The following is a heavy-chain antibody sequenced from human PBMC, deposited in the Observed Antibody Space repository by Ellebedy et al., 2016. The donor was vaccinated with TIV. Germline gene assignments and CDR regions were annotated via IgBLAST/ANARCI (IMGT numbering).Heavy chain of an antibody. CDR1: GFTFRRYA. CDR2: ISGSGGTT. D-gene: IGHD3-16*01. J-gene: IGHJ4*02. CDR3: AKGGDAYQLLPYDS. V-gene: IGHV3-23*01. Sequence: PGGSLRLSCAASGFTFRRYAMSWVRQAPGRGLEWVSGISGSGGTTYYADSVMGRFTISRDNSKNTLDLQMKDLRAEDTAVYYCAKGGDAYQLLPYDSWGQGTLVTVSS.